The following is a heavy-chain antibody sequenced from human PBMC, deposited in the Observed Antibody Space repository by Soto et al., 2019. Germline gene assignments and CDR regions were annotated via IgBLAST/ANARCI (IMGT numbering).Heavy chain of an antibody. CDR1: GGSMRSNY. D-gene: IGHD4-17*01. V-gene: IGHV4-59*01. CDR2: IYYTGST. J-gene: IGHJ4*02. Sequence: SETLSLTGSVSGGSMRSNYCTWIRQSPGKGLEWIGYIYYTGSTKNNPSLKSRVTISLDTSKNQFSLRLTSVTSADTAVYYCARGGSYGDFFDYWGQGAQVTVSS. CDR3: ARGGSYGDFFDY.